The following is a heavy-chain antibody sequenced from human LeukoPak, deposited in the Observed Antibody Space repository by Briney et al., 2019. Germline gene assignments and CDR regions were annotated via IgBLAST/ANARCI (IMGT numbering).Heavy chain of an antibody. CDR2: IYTSGST. Sequence: SQTLSLTCTVSGGSISSGSYYWRWIRQPAGKGPEWIVRIYTSGSTNYNPSLKSRVTISVDTSKNQFSLKLSSVTAADTAVYYCARAGPNYYDSSGFDYWGQGTLVTVSS. V-gene: IGHV4-61*02. J-gene: IGHJ4*02. CDR1: GGSISSGSYY. D-gene: IGHD3-22*01. CDR3: ARAGPNYYDSSGFDY.